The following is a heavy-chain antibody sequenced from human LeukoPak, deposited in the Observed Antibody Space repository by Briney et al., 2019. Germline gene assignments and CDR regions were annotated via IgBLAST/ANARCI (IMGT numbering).Heavy chain of an antibody. CDR1: GGSFSGYY. CDR2: INHSGST. CDR3: ARAWLQSGKYFDY. D-gene: IGHD5-24*01. J-gene: IGHJ4*02. Sequence: SETLSLTCAVYGGSFSGYYWSWIRQPPGKGLEWIGEINHSGSTNYNPSLKSRVTISVDMSKNQFSLKLSSVTAADTAVYYCARAWLQSGKYFDYWGQGTLVTVSS. V-gene: IGHV4-34*01.